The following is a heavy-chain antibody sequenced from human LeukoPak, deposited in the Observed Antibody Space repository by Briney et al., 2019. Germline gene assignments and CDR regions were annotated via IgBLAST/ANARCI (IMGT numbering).Heavy chain of an antibody. Sequence: QPGRSLRLSCAASGFTFSSYAMHWVRQAPGMGLEWVAVISYDGSNKYYADSVKGRFTISRDNSKNSLYLQMNSLRAEDTAVYYCARAAAGTPWRWFDPWGQGTLVTVSS. V-gene: IGHV3-30-3*01. D-gene: IGHD6-13*01. CDR3: ARAAAGTPWRWFDP. CDR2: ISYDGSNK. CDR1: GFTFSSYA. J-gene: IGHJ5*02.